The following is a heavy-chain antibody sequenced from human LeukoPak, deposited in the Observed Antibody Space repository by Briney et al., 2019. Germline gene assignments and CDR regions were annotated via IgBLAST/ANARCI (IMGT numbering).Heavy chain of an antibody. D-gene: IGHD4-17*01. V-gene: IGHV5-51*01. CDR2: IYPGDFDT. CDR3: ARHGTASVYGDSIDY. CDR1: GYSFTNYW. J-gene: IGHJ4*02. Sequence: GESLKISCKASGYSFTNYWIGWVRQMPGKGLEWVGIIYPGDFDTRYSPSFQGRVTISADKSISTAYLQWSSLQASDTAIYYCARHGTASVYGDSIDYWGQGTLVTVSS.